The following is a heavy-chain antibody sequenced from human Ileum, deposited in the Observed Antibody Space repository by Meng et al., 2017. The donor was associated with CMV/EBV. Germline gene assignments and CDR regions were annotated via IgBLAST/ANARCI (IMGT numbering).Heavy chain of an antibody. D-gene: IGHD4-23*01. CDR2: INPNSGNT. J-gene: IGHJ5*02. CDR3: ARIRKYVGTLRMDYEP. CDR1: GYTFTSYD. Sequence: ASAKVFCKASGYTFTSYDINWVRQATGQGLEWMGWINPNSGNTGYAQKFQGRVATARNTSISTAYMELRSLRSGDTAVYCCARIRKYVGTLRMDYEPRGQGTLVTVSS. V-gene: IGHV1-8*01.